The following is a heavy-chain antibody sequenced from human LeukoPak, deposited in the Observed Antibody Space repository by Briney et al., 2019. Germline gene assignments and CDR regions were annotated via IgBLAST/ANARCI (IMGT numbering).Heavy chain of an antibody. D-gene: IGHD3-3*01. CDR2: INTNTGNP. CDR3: ARDSLDFWSGYRQGGAFDI. V-gene: IGHV7-4-1*02. Sequence: ASVTVSCKASGYTFTSYAMNWVRQAPGQGLEWMGWINTNTGNPTYAQGFTGRFVFSLDTSVSTAYLQISSLKAEDTAVYYCARDSLDFWSGYRQGGAFDIWGQGTMATVSS. J-gene: IGHJ3*02. CDR1: GYTFTSYA.